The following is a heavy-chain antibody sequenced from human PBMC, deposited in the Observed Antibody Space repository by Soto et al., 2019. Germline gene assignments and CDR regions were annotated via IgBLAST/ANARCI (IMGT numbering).Heavy chain of an antibody. CDR1: GYTFTSYG. D-gene: IGHD6-13*01. J-gene: IGHJ6*02. V-gene: IGHV1-18*04. CDR3: ARAEYSSSWFSRYYYGMDV. Sequence: SVKVSCTASGYTFTSYGISWVRQAPGQGLEWMGWISAYNGNTNYAQKLQGRVTMTTDTSTSTAYMELRSLRSDDTAVYYCARAEYSSSWFSRYYYGMDVWGQGTTVTVSS. CDR2: ISAYNGNT.